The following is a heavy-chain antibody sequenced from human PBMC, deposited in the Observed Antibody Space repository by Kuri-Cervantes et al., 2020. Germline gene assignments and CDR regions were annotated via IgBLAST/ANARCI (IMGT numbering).Heavy chain of an antibody. Sequence: GGSLRLSCRGSGYSFTSYWIGWVRQMPGKGLEWMGIIYPGDSDTRYSPSFQGQVTISADKSISTAYLQWSGLKASDTAMYYCARRELAVAGYYYYYGMDVWGQGTTVTVSS. D-gene: IGHD6-19*01. CDR3: ARRELAVAGYYYYYGMDV. J-gene: IGHJ6*02. CDR2: IYPGDSDT. CDR1: GYSFTSYW. V-gene: IGHV5-51*01.